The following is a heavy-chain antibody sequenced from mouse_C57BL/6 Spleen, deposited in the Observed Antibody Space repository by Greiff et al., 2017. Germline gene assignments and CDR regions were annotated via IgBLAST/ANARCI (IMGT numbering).Heavy chain of an antibody. CDR2: ISDGGSYT. J-gene: IGHJ3*01. Sequence: EVKLVESGGGLVKPGGSLKLSCAASGFTFSSYAMSWVRQTPEKRLEWVATISDGGSYTYYPDNVKGRFPISRDNAKNNLYLQMSHLKSEDTAMXYCARDGTGPSGAYWGQGTLVTVSA. CDR3: ARDGTGPSGAY. V-gene: IGHV5-4*01. CDR1: GFTFSSYA.